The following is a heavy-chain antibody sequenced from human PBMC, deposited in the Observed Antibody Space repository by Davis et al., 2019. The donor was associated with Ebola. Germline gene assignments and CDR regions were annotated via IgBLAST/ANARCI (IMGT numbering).Heavy chain of an antibody. V-gene: IGHV1-69*04. CDR2: IIPILGIA. J-gene: IGHJ6*02. D-gene: IGHD6-13*01. CDR3: ARDILKQQLVILYYYYGMDV. CDR1: GYVFVMYG. Sequence: SVKVSCKASGYVFVMYGISWVRQAPGQGLEWMGRIIPILGIANYAQKFQGRVTITADKSTSTAYMELSSLRSEDTAVYYCARDILKQQLVILYYYYGMDVWGQGTTVTVSS.